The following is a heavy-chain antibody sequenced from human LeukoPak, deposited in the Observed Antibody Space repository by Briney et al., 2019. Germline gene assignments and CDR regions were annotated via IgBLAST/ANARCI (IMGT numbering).Heavy chain of an antibody. D-gene: IGHD3-10*01. CDR3: AKASGSGSYYNLFDY. Sequence: GGSLRLSCAASGFTFSSYGMHWVRQAPGKGLEWVAVIWYDESNKYYADSVKGRLTISRDNSKNTLYLQMNSLRAEDTAVYYCAKASGSGSYYNLFDYWGQGTLVTVSS. J-gene: IGHJ4*02. CDR1: GFTFSSYG. V-gene: IGHV3-30*02. CDR2: IWYDESNK.